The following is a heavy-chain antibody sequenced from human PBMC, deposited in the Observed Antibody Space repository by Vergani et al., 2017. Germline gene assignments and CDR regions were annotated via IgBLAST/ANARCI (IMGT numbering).Heavy chain of an antibody. D-gene: IGHD6-13*01. CDR1: GFTFSSYG. J-gene: IGHJ6*02. CDR2: ISYDGSNK. V-gene: IGHV3-30*18. CDR3: AKDKEMKAAAGWFNYYYYGMDV. Sequence: QVQLVESGGGVVQPGRSLRLSCAASGFTFSSYGMHWVRQAPGKGLEWVAVISYDGSNKYYADSVKGRFTISRDNSKNTLYLQMNSLRAEDTAVYYCAKDKEMKAAAGWFNYYYYGMDVWGQGP.